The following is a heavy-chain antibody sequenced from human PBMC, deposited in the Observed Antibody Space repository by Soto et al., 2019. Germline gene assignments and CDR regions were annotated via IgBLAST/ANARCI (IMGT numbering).Heavy chain of an antibody. V-gene: IGHV3-23*01. Sequence: EVQLLESGGGLVQPGGSLRLSCAASGFTFSSYAMSWVRQAPGKGLEWVSAISGSGGSTYYADSVKGRFTISRDNSKNTLYLQMNSLRAEDTAGYYCAKGVQLVRWGWDYWGQGTLVTGSS. D-gene: IGHD6-13*01. CDR1: GFTFSSYA. CDR2: ISGSGGST. CDR3: AKGVQLVRWGWDY. J-gene: IGHJ4*02.